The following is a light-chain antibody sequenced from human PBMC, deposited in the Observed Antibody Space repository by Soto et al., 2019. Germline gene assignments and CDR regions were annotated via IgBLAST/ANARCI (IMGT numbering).Light chain of an antibody. J-gene: IGKJ1*01. V-gene: IGKV3-15*01. Sequence: EIVMTQSPATLSVSPGEGVTLSCRASQGIGYTLAWYQHKPGQAPRLLIFHASTRATGIPARFSGSVSGTDFTLSISSLQSEDFAVYYCQQYYDWPRTFGQGTKVDIK. CDR1: QGIGYT. CDR2: HAS. CDR3: QQYYDWPRT.